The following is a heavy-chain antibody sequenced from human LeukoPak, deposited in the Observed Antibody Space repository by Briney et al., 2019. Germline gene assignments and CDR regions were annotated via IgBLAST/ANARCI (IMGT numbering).Heavy chain of an antibody. CDR1: GFTFTSYW. CDR2: IKQGGSEK. D-gene: IGHD1-26*01. CDR3: ARGSSGTYFQFIDY. Sequence: GGSLRLSCAPSGFTFTSYWMGWVRQSPVKGLEWAASIKQGGSEKHYVDSVKGRFTISRDNAQNSLYLEMNSLRAEDTAVYYCARGSSGTYFQFIDYWGQGTLVTVSS. V-gene: IGHV3-7*01. J-gene: IGHJ4*02.